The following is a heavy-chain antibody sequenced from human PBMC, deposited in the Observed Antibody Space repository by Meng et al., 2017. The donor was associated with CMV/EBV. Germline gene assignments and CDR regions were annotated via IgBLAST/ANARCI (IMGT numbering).Heavy chain of an antibody. V-gene: IGHV4-4*07. D-gene: IGHD5-18*01. CDR2: IYTSGST. CDR3: ARHGDTAMVVGIDY. CDR1: GGSISSYY. Sequence: QVQRQGSGQGLVKPSEPLSLTCTVSGGSISSYYWSWIRQPAGKGLEWIGRIYTSGSTNYNPSLKSRVTMSVDTSKNQFSLKLSSVTAADTAVYYCARHGDTAMVVGIDYWGQGTLVTVSS. J-gene: IGHJ4*02.